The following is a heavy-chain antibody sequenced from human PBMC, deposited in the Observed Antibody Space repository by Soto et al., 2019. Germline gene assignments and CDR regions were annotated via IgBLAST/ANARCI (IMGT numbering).Heavy chain of an antibody. CDR1: GGSFSTFY. CDR3: ARVMGDCSGGSCSRPFDY. Sequence: QVQLHQWGAGLLKPSETLSLTCAVYGGSFSTFYWNWIRQPPGKGLEWIAEINHSGSTNYNLSLKSRVTISVDTSKHQFSLKLSSVTSAEPAVYYCARVMGDCSGGSCSRPFDYWGQGTLVNVSS. J-gene: IGHJ4*02. D-gene: IGHD2-15*01. V-gene: IGHV4-34*01. CDR2: INHSGST.